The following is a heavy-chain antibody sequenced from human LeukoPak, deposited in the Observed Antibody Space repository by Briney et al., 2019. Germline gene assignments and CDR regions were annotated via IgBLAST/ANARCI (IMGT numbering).Heavy chain of an antibody. CDR3: AREFRIRYYYDSSGYSYYFDY. V-gene: IGHV3-7*01. J-gene: IGHJ4*02. CDR2: IKQDGSEK. CDR1: EFTFSSYW. D-gene: IGHD3-22*01. Sequence: GGSLRLSCAASEFTFSSYWMSWVRQAPGKGLEWVANIKQDGSEKYYVDSVKGRFTISRDNAKNSLYLQMNSLRAEDTAVYYCAREFRIRYYYDSSGYSYYFDYWGQGTLVTVSS.